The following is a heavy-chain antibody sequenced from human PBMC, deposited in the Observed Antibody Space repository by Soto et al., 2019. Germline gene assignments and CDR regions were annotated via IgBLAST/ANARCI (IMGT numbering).Heavy chain of an antibody. CDR1: GFTFSSYE. D-gene: IGHD4-17*01. Sequence: GGSLRLSCAASGFTFSSYEMNWVRQAPGKGLEWVSYISSSGSTIYYADSVKGRFTISRDNAKNLLYLQLNSLRAEDTALYYCARDSVRFPYGGFDDYWGLGTLVTVSS. V-gene: IGHV3-48*03. CDR2: ISSSGSTI. J-gene: IGHJ4*02. CDR3: ARDSVRFPYGGFDDY.